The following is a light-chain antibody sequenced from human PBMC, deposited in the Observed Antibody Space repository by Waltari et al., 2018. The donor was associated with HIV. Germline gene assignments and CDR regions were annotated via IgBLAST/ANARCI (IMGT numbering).Light chain of an antibody. CDR2: FVS. J-gene: IGKJ3*01. V-gene: IGKV2-28*01. Sequence: IVMTQSPLSLPVTPGEPASISCRSSQSLLHTNGFTYLDWYLQKPGQSPQLLIYFVSNRASGVPDRFSGSGSCTNFTLKISRVEAEDVGVYYCMQSLQTQLTFGPGTKVDIK. CDR1: QSLLHTNGFTY. CDR3: MQSLQTQLT.